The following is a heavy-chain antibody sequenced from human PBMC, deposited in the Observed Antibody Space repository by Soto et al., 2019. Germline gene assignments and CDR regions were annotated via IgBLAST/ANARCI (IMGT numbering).Heavy chain of an antibody. CDR1: GFTFSRYG. CDR3: ARAGHDSSGYYYGGLDY. CDR2: IWTDGSYE. J-gene: IGHJ4*02. D-gene: IGHD3-22*01. V-gene: IGHV3-33*01. Sequence: VQLVESGGGVAQPGGSLRLSCVASGFTFSRYGMHWVRQAPGKGLEWVAVIWTDGSYEYYADSVMGRFTISRDNSKNTLYLQMNSLRAEDTAVYYCARAGHDSSGYYYGGLDYWGPGTLVTVSS.